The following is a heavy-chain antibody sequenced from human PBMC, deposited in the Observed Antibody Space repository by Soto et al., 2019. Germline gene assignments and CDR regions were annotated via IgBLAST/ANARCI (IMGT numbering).Heavy chain of an antibody. Sequence: GGSLRLSWSASGFTFSSYWMGWVRQAPGKGLEWVANIKLDGSEEHHVNSVKGRCTISRENAKNTLYLQMNSLRAEDTAVYYCAKGGRLGVGMMPRRFDVWGQGTTVTVSS. V-gene: IGHV3-7*01. CDR2: IKLDGSEE. J-gene: IGHJ6*02. D-gene: IGHD3-3*01. CDR3: AKGGRLGVGMMPRRFDV. CDR1: GFTFSSYW.